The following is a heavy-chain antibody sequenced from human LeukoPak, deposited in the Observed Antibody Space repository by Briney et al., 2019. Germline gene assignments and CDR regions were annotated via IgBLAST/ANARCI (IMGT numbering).Heavy chain of an antibody. D-gene: IGHD3-3*01. V-gene: IGHV3-7*01. CDR2: IKQDGSEK. CDR3: ARLGFTYYDFLPCDY. Sequence: GGSLRLSCAASGFTFSSYWMSWVRQAPGKGLEWVANIKQDGSEKYYVDSVKGRFTISRDNAKNSLYLQMNSLRAEDTAVYYCARLGFTYYDFLPCDYWGQGTLVTVSS. J-gene: IGHJ4*02. CDR1: GFTFSSYW.